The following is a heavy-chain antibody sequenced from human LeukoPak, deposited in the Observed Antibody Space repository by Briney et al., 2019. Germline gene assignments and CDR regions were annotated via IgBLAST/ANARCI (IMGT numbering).Heavy chain of an antibody. CDR3: ARARAGAGTFFFDY. D-gene: IGHD6-13*01. CDR2: ISGSGGST. J-gene: IGHJ4*02. Sequence: GGSLRLSCAASGFTFSSYAMSWVRQAPGKELEWVSAISGSGGSTYYADSVKGRFTISRDNSKNTLYLQMNSLRAEDTAVYYCARARAGAGTFFFDYWGQGTLVTVSS. V-gene: IGHV3-23*01. CDR1: GFTFSSYA.